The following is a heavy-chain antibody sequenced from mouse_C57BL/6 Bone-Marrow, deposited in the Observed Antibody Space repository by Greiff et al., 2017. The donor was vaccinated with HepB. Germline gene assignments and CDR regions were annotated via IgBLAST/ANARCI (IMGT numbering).Heavy chain of an antibody. Sequence: QQPGQGLEWIGEIDPSDSYTKYNQKFKGKATLTVDTSSSTAYMQLSSLTSEDSAVYYCARDDYGYFDYCGQGTTLTVSS. CDR2: IDPSDSYT. CDR3: ARDDYGYFDY. V-gene: IGHV1-50*01. D-gene: IGHD2-4*01. J-gene: IGHJ2*01.